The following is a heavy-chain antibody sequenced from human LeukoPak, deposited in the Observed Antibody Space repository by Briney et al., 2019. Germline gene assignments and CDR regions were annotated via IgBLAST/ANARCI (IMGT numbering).Heavy chain of an antibody. D-gene: IGHD3-3*01. V-gene: IGHV1-69*05. CDR2: IIPIFGTA. J-gene: IGHJ5*02. Sequence: GASVKVSCKASGGTFSSYAISWMRQAPGEGLEWMGGIIPIFGTANYAQKFRGRVTMTRDMSTSTVYMELSSLRSEDTAVYYCAREAITIFGVVRTQTTYGPHRFDPWGQGTLVTVSS. CDR1: GGTFSSYA. CDR3: AREAITIFGVVRTQTTYGPHRFDP.